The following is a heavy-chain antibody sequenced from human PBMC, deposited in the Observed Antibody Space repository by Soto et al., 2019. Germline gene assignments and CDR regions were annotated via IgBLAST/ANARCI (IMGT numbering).Heavy chain of an antibody. CDR2: IYHSGST. V-gene: IGHV4-30-2*01. Sequence: QLQLQESGSGLVKPSQTLSLTCAVSGGSISSGGYSWSWIRQPPGKGLEWIGYIYHSGSTYYNPSLKSRVPMSEDRAKNQVPLNLSSVTAADTAVHYCARDLPAANSSAALWGRGTLVTVSS. J-gene: IGHJ2*01. CDR3: ARDLPAANSSAAL. D-gene: IGHD2-2*01. CDR1: GGSISSGGYS.